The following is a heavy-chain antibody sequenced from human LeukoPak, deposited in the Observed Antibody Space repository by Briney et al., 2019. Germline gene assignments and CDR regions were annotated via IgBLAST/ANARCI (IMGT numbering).Heavy chain of an antibody. V-gene: IGHV3-20*04. J-gene: IGHJ4*02. D-gene: IGHD3-16*02. CDR2: INWNGGTT. Sequence: GGSLRLSCEASGFTFYDYGMTWVRQVPGKGLEWISSINWNGGTTSYADSVKGRFTISRDNEKNSLYLQMNSLRAEDTALYYCARGGYRQLAYFDYWGQGALVTVSS. CDR3: ARGGYRQLAYFDY. CDR1: GFTFYDYG.